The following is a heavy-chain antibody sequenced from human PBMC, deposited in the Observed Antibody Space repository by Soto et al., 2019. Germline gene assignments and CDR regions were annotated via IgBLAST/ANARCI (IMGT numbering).Heavy chain of an antibody. V-gene: IGHV3-23*01. CDR2: ISGSGGST. Sequence: EVQLLESGGGLVQPGGSLRLSCAASGFTFSSYAMSWVRQAPGKGLEWVSAISGSGGSTYYADSVKGRFTISRDNSKNTLYLQMNSLRAEDTAVYYCAKDQGRDRGYSYGTGWRYYGMDVWGQGTTVTVSS. J-gene: IGHJ6*02. D-gene: IGHD5-18*01. CDR3: AKDQGRDRGYSYGTGWRYYGMDV. CDR1: GFTFSSYA.